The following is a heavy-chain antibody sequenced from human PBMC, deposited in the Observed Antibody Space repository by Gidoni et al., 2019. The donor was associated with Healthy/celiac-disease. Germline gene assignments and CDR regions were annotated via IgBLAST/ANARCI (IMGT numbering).Heavy chain of an antibody. V-gene: IGHV3-9*01. CDR3: AKASGSYPYYYYGMDV. D-gene: IGHD1-26*01. CDR1: GFPFDDYA. Sequence: EVQLVESGGGLVQPGRSLRLSCAAPGFPFDDYAMHWVRQAPGKGLEWVSGISWNSGSIGYADSVKGRFTISRDNAKNSLYLQMNSLRAEDTALYYCAKASGSYPYYYYGMDVWGQGTTVTVSS. CDR2: ISWNSGSI. J-gene: IGHJ6*02.